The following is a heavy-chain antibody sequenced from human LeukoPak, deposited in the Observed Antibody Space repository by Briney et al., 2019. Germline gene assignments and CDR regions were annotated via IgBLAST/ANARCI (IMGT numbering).Heavy chain of an antibody. J-gene: IGHJ6*02. V-gene: IGHV1-2*02. Sequence: ASVTVSCKASGYTFTGYYMHWVRQAPGQGLEWMGWINPNSGGTNYAQKFQGRVTMTRDTSISTAYMELSRLRSDDTAVYYCARVGGFLWFGEYYYGMDVWGQGTTVTVSS. D-gene: IGHD3-10*01. CDR3: ARVGGFLWFGEYYYGMDV. CDR1: GYTFTGYY. CDR2: INPNSGGT.